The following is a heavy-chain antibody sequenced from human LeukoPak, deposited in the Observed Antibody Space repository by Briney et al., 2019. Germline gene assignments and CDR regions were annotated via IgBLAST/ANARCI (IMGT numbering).Heavy chain of an antibody. V-gene: IGHV4-34*01. CDR2: INHSGST. J-gene: IGHJ5*02. Sequence: SETLSLTCAVYGRSFSGYYWSWIRQPPGKGLEWIGEINHSGSTNYNPSLKSRVTISVDTSKNQFSLKLSSVTAADTAVYYCARGPIHYYYDSSGYSWFDPWGQGTLVTVSS. CDR3: ARGPIHYYYDSSGYSWFDP. CDR1: GRSFSGYY. D-gene: IGHD3-22*01.